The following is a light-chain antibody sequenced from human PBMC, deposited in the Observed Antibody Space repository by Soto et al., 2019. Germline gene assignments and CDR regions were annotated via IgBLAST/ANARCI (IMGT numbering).Light chain of an antibody. V-gene: IGLV2-14*01. J-gene: IGLJ1*01. CDR2: EVS. CDR1: SSDVGGYNY. Sequence: QSALTQPASVSGSPGQSITISCTGTSSDVGGYNYVSWYQQHPGKAPKLMIYEVSNRPSGVSNRFSGSKSGNTASLTISGLLAEDEADYYCSSYTSSSIVFGTGTKVTVL. CDR3: SSYTSSSIV.